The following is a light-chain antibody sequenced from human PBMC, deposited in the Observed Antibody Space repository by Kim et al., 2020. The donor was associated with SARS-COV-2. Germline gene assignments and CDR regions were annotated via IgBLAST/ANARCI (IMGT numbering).Light chain of an antibody. CDR3: QQYGSSPRT. Sequence: SPGERAPLSCRASQSVSSNYLAWYQQKPGQAPRLLIYGASTRATGIPDRFSGSGSGTDFTLTIRRLEPEDFAVYYCQQYGSSPRTFGQGTKVDIK. CDR1: QSVSSNY. J-gene: IGKJ1*01. CDR2: GAS. V-gene: IGKV3-20*01.